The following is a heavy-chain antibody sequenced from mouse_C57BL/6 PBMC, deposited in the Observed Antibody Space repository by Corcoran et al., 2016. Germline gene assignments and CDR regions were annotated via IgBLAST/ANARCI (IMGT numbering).Heavy chain of an antibody. J-gene: IGHJ2*01. CDR2: ISYDGSN. D-gene: IGHD2-4*01. CDR3: ARVDYDSYYFDY. CDR1: GYSITSGYY. Sequence: DVQLQESGPGLVKPSQSLSLTCSVTGYSITSGYYWNWIRQFPGNKLEWMGYISYDGSNNYNPSLKNRISITRDTSKNQFFLKLNSVTTEDTATYYCARVDYDSYYFDYWGQGTTLTVSS. V-gene: IGHV3-6*01.